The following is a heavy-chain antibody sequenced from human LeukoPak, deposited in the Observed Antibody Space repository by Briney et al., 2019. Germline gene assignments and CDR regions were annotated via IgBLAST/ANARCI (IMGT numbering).Heavy chain of an antibody. CDR2: VYSGGST. CDR1: GFTVSAHY. D-gene: IGHD3-10*01. CDR3: ARGLGSGTYTDYYMDV. J-gene: IGHJ6*03. V-gene: IGHV3-53*01. Sequence: GGSLRLSCAASGFTVSAHYMTWVRQAPGKGVEGVSLVYSGGSTYYADSVKGRFTISRDNSKNTVYLRMNRLRAEDTAVYYCARGLGSGTYTDYYMDVWGKGTTVTVSS.